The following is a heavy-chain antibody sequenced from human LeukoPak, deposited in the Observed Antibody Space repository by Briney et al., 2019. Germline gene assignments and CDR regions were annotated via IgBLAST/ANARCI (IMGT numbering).Heavy chain of an antibody. J-gene: IGHJ4*02. CDR3: TRQQLVFEY. V-gene: IGHV3-15*01. CDR1: GFTFSNAW. Sequence: PGGSLRLSCAASGFTFSNAWMSWVRQAPGKGLEWVGHIKSKTDAGTTDYAAPVKGRFTISRDDSKNSLYLQMNSLKTEDTAVYYCTRQQLVFEYWGQGTLVTVSS. D-gene: IGHD6-13*01. CDR2: IKSKTDAGTT.